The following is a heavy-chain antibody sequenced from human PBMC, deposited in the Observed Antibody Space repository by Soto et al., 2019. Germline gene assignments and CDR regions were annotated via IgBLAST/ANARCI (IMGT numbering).Heavy chain of an antibody. V-gene: IGHV3-9*01. Sequence: EVQLVESGGGLVRPGSSLRLSCAASGFNFNEYAMHWVRQAPGKGLEWVSGITWNSGDTGYADSVKGRFTVSRDNAKNSVYLEINNLRPEDTALYYCAKDHLGGAMAVPFFDSRGQGALVTVSS. D-gene: IGHD5-18*01. J-gene: IGHJ4*02. CDR2: ITWNSGDT. CDR1: GFNFNEYA. CDR3: AKDHLGGAMAVPFFDS.